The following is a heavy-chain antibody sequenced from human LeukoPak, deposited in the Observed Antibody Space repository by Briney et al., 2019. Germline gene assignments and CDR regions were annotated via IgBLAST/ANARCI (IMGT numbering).Heavy chain of an antibody. V-gene: IGHV3-11*01. J-gene: IGHJ4*02. Sequence: PGESLRLSCAVSGFTFSDYFMTWIRQPPGKGLEWVSYISGSGSNKYYADSVRGRSTISRDNAKNSLYLQMNSLRAEDTAVYYCARGTQDGYNYDYWGRGTLVTVSS. CDR2: ISGSGSNK. CDR1: GFTFSDYF. CDR3: ARGTQDGYNYDY. D-gene: IGHD5-24*01.